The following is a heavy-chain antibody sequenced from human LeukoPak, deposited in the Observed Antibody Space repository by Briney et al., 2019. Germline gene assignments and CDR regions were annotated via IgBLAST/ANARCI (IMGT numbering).Heavy chain of an antibody. Sequence: PSETLSLTCAVYGGSFSGYYWSWLRQPPGKGLEWIGEINHSGSTNYNPSLKSRVTISVDTSKNQFSLKLSSVTAADTAVYYCARGPVYCGGDCYSPFDYWGQGTLVTVSS. CDR2: INHSGST. CDR1: GGSFSGYY. D-gene: IGHD2-21*02. J-gene: IGHJ4*02. V-gene: IGHV4-34*01. CDR3: ARGPVYCGGDCYSPFDY.